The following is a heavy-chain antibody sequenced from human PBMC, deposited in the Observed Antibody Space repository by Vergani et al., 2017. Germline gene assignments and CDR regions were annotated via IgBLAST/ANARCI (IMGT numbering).Heavy chain of an antibody. CDR2: INHSGST. D-gene: IGHD4-17*01. CDR1: GGSFSGYY. Sequence: QVQLQQWGAGLLKPSETLSLTCAVYGGSFSGYYWSWIRQPPGEGLEWIGEINHSGSTNYNPSLKSRVTISVDTSKNQFSLKLSSVTAADTAVYDCARARRERDYGDYHPSFEYWGQGTLVTVSS. CDR3: ARARRERDYGDYHPSFEY. J-gene: IGHJ4*02. V-gene: IGHV4-34*01.